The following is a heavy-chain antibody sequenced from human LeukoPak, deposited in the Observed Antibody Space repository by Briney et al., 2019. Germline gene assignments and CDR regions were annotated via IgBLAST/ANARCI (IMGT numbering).Heavy chain of an antibody. V-gene: IGHV4-38-2*01. CDR3: ARGIESYGDYGY. D-gene: IGHD4-17*01. CDR2: IDHRGGT. Sequence: PSETLSLTCAVSAYSITSGDYWGWIRQPPRKGLEWIGSIDHRGGTYYNPSLKSRVTISVDTSKNQFSLKLSSVTAADTAVYYCARGIESYGDYGYWGQGTLVTVSS. J-gene: IGHJ4*02. CDR1: AYSITSGDY.